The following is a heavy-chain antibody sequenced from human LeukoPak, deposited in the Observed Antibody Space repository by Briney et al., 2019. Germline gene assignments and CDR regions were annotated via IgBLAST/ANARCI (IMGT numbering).Heavy chain of an antibody. J-gene: IGHJ6*02. D-gene: IGHD6-6*01. CDR2: INPNSGGT. CDR1: GYTFTGCY. V-gene: IGHV1-2*06. CDR3: ARDHSSSHYYYGMDV. Sequence: GASVKVSCKASGYTFTGCYMHWVRQAPGQGLEWMGRINPNSGGTNYAQKFQGRVTMTRDTSISTAYMELSRLRSDDTAVYYCARDHSSSHYYYGMDVWGQGTTVTVSS.